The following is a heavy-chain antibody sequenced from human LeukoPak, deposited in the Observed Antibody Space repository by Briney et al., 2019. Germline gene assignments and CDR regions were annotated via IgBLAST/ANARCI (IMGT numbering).Heavy chain of an antibody. CDR2: NSGSGGST. V-gene: IGHV3-23*01. Sequence: GGSLRLSCAASGFTFSSYAMTWVRQAPGKGLEWVSANSGSGGSTYYADSVKGRFTISRDNSKNTLYLQMNSLRAEDTAVYYCARRAGDYSHPYDYWGQGILVTVSS. CDR1: GFTFSSYA. J-gene: IGHJ4*02. CDR3: ARRAGDYSHPYDY. D-gene: IGHD3-22*01.